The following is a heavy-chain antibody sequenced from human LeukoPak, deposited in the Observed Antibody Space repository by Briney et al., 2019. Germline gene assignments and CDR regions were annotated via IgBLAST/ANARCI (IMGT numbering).Heavy chain of an antibody. CDR1: GGTFSSYA. CDR3: ARVGGIAAADDYYYYMDV. J-gene: IGHJ6*03. CDR2: IIPIFGTA. D-gene: IGHD6-13*01. V-gene: IGHV1-69*05. Sequence: SVKVSCKASGGTFSSYAISWVRQAPGQGLEWMGGIIPIFGTANYAQKFQGRVTIATDESTSTAYMELSSLRSEDTAVYYCARVGGIAAADDYYYYMDVWGKGTTVTVSS.